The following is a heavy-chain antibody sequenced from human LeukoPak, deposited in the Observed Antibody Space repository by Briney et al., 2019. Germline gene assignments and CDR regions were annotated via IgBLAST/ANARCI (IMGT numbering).Heavy chain of an antibody. Sequence: GGSLRLSCVASGFTLSNYVMSWVRQAPGKGLEWVSGVSGGGFDTYYTDSVKGRFAISRDNSKNMVYLQMNSLRAEDTAVYYCTKRAGGNLYDLDNWGQGTLVTVSS. D-gene: IGHD2-8*02. V-gene: IGHV3-23*01. CDR1: GFTLSNYV. CDR3: TKRAGGNLYDLDN. CDR2: VSGGGFDT. J-gene: IGHJ4*02.